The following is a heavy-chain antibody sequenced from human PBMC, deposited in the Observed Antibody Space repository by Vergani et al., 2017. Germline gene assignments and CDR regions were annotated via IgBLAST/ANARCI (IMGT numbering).Heavy chain of an antibody. J-gene: IGHJ4*02. CDR1: GGSFSGYY. D-gene: IGHD1-26*01. CDR2: INHSGST. CDR3: ARGAAPPSGSYGGYYVDY. Sequence: QVQLQQWGAGLLKPSETLSLTCAVYGGSFSGYYWSWIRQPPGKGLEWIGEINHSGSTNYNPSLKSRVTISVDTSKNQFSLKLSSVTAADTAVYYCARGAAPPSGSYGGYYVDYWGQGTLVTVSS. V-gene: IGHV4-34*01.